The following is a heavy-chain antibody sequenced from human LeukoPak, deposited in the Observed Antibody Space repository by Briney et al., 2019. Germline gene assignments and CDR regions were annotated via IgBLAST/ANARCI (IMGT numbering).Heavy chain of an antibody. CDR2: MNPHSGNT. CDR1: GYTFTSYG. Sequence: ASVNLSCTASGYTFTSYGIYWIWIGYAQGIEWMGWMNPHSGNTDYAQKFQGRVTLSRDTSISTVYMELSSLRSEDTPVYFCARGSDNHFDSSGPIGVWGQGTLVTVSS. J-gene: IGHJ4*02. D-gene: IGHD6-19*01. CDR3: ARGSDNHFDSSGPIGV. V-gene: IGHV1-8*02.